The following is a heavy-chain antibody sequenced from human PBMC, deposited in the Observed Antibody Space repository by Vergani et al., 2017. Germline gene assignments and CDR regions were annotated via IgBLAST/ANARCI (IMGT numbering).Heavy chain of an antibody. V-gene: IGHV1-46*01. Sequence: QVQLVQSGAEVKKPGASVKVSCKASGYTFTSYYMHWVRQAPGQGLEWMGIINPSGGSTSYAQKFQGRVTMTRDTSTSTVYMELSSLRSEDTAVYYCARDTCSGPYGEPLVYFDYWGQGTLVTVSS. CDR2: INPSGGST. J-gene: IGHJ4*02. CDR3: ARDTCSGPYGEPLVYFDY. D-gene: IGHD1-14*01. CDR1: GYTFTSYY.